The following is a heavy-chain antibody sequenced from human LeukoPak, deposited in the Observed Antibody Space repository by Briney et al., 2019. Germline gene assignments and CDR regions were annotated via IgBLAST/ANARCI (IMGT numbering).Heavy chain of an antibody. J-gene: IGHJ6*03. D-gene: IGHD1-7*01. Sequence: SETLSLTCGVSSEFFTGYYWGWIRQPPGKGLEWIGDINDNGITKYNPTLKSRVTISVDTSKNQFSLKLSSVTAADTAVYYCASDLGELELDAGDRHMDVWGKGTTVTVSS. CDR1: SEFFTGYY. V-gene: IGHV4-34*01. CDR2: INDNGIT. CDR3: ASDLGELELDAGDRHMDV.